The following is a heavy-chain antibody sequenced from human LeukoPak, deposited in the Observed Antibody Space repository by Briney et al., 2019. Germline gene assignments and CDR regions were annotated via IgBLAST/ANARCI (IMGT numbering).Heavy chain of an antibody. CDR2: IYHSGST. Sequence: PSETLSLTCTVSGGSISSGGYYWSWIRQPPGKGLEWIGYIYHSGSTYYNPSLKSRVTISVDTSKNQFSLKLSSVTAADTAVYYCARPDYYYYYMDVWGKGTTVTVSS. CDR3: ARPDYYYYYMDV. J-gene: IGHJ6*03. V-gene: IGHV4-30-2*03. CDR1: GGSISSGGYY.